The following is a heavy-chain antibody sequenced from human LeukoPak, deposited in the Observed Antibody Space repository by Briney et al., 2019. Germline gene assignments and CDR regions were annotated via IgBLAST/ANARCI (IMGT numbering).Heavy chain of an antibody. V-gene: IGHV3-43*02. J-gene: IGHJ4*02. Sequence: PGGSLRLSCAASGFTFDDYAMHWVRQAPGKGLEEVSLISGDGGSTYYADSVKGRFTISRDNSKNSLYLQMNSLGTEDTALYYCAKDILRRDGHNSLEYWGQGTLVTVSS. CDR2: ISGDGGST. D-gene: IGHD5-24*01. CDR1: GFTFDDYA. CDR3: AKDILRRDGHNSLEY.